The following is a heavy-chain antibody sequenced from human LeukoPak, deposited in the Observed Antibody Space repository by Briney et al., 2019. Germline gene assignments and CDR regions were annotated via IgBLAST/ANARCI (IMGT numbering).Heavy chain of an antibody. Sequence: GAPVKVSCKASGYTFTSYAISWVRQAPGQGLEWMGRIIPMFGTTNYAQKFQGRVTITTDESTSTAYMEVSSLRIEDTAVYYCASVTVTTWAPDGHMDVWGKGTTVTVSS. CDR3: ASVTVTTWAPDGHMDV. CDR1: GYTFTSYA. V-gene: IGHV1-69*05. D-gene: IGHD4-11*01. J-gene: IGHJ6*03. CDR2: IIPMFGTT.